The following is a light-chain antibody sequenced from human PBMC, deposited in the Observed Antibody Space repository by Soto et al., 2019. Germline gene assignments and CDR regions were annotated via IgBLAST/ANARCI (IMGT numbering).Light chain of an antibody. CDR3: SSSTRKNTVI. Sequence: QSVLTQPASVSGSPGQSITFSCTGTTSDIGTYNFVSWYQQHPGKAPKLIIYDVSDRPSGVSNRFSGSKSGNTASLTISGLQAEDEADYTSSSSTRKNTVIFGGGTKLTVL. CDR1: TSDIGTYNF. J-gene: IGLJ2*01. CDR2: DVS. V-gene: IGLV2-14*01.